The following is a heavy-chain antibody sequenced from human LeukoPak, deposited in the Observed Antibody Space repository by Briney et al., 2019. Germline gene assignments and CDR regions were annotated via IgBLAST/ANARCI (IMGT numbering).Heavy chain of an antibody. V-gene: IGHV3-15*01. CDR1: GFTFSNAW. Sequence: GGSLRLSCAASGFTFSNAWMSWVRQAPGKGLEWVGRIKSKTDGGTTDYAAPVKGRFTISRDDSKNTLYLQMNSLRAEDTAVYYCAKDGEWGLETGYYFDYWGQGTLVTVSS. J-gene: IGHJ4*02. D-gene: IGHD3/OR15-3a*01. CDR3: AKDGEWGLETGYYFDY. CDR2: IKSKTDGGTT.